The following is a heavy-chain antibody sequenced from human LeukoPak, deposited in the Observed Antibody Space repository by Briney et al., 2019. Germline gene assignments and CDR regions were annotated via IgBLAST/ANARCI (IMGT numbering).Heavy chain of an antibody. CDR3: AKEEWLLPFFDY. CDR1: GFTFSSYA. V-gene: IGHV3-23*01. CDR2: ISGSGGST. J-gene: IGHJ4*02. D-gene: IGHD3-3*01. Sequence: GASLRLSCAASGFTFSSYAMSWVRQAPGKGLEWASAISGSGGSTYYADSVKGRFTISRDNSKNTLYLQMNSLRAEDTAVYYCAKEEWLLPFFDYWGQGTLVTVSS.